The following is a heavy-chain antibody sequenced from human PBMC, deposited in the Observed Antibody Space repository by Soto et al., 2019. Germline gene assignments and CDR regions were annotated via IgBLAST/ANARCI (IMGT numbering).Heavy chain of an antibody. CDR2: INAGNGNT. Sequence: ASVKVSCKASGYTFASYAMHWVRQAPGQRLEWMGWINAGNGNTKYSQKFQGRVTITRDTSASTAYMELSSLRSEDTAAYYCAVLSIAEAGNWSTPWAQETLVPVPS. D-gene: IGHD6-13*01. CDR1: GYTFASYA. J-gene: IGHJ5*02. V-gene: IGHV1-3*01. CDR3: AVLSIAEAGNWSTP.